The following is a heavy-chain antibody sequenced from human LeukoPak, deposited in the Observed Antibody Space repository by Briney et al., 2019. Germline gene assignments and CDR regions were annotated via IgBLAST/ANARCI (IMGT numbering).Heavy chain of an antibody. V-gene: IGHV3-7*03. Sequence: GGSLRLSCEASGMTFRRHWMSWIRKAPGKGLEWVAKISKDGGGTGYVDSVKGRFTISRDNAKNSLYLQMNKLRAEDTAVYYCARSYCSGNDCYSDYYFDLWGRGTRVIVSS. CDR3: ARSYCSGNDCYSDYYFDL. CDR2: ISKDGGGT. D-gene: IGHD2-15*01. CDR1: GMTFRRHW. J-gene: IGHJ2*01.